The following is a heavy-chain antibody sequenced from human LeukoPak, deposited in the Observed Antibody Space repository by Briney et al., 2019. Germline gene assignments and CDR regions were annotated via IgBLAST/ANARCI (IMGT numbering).Heavy chain of an antibody. D-gene: IGHD4-17*01. Sequence: PSETLSLTCTVSGGSISSYYWSWIRQPPGKGLEWIGYIYYSGSTNHNPSLKSRVTISVDTSKNQFSLKLSSVTAADTAVYYCARSDYGALDYWGQGTLVTVSS. CDR1: GGSISSYY. V-gene: IGHV4-59*01. CDR2: IYYSGST. CDR3: ARSDYGALDY. J-gene: IGHJ4*02.